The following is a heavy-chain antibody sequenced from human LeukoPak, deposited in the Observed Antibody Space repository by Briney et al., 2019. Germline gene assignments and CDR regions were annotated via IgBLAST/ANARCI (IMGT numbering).Heavy chain of an antibody. CDR2: IYTSGST. Sequence: SETLSLTCTVSGGSISFYYWSWIRQPAGKGLEWIGRIYTSGSTNYNPSLKSRVTISLDKSKNQFSLKLSSVTAADTAVYYCARGTYYDSTAYYWFDPCGQGTLVTVSS. CDR1: GGSISFYY. D-gene: IGHD3-22*01. V-gene: IGHV4-4*07. CDR3: ARGTYYDSTAYYWFDP. J-gene: IGHJ5*02.